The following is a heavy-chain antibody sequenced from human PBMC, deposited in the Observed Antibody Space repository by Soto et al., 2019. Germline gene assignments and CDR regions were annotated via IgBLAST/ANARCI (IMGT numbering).Heavy chain of an antibody. V-gene: IGHV3-23*01. CDR1: GFTFSSYA. D-gene: IGHD3-10*01. Sequence: GGSLRLSCAASGFTFSSYAMSWVRQAPGKGLEWVSAISGSGGSTYYADSVKGRFTISRDNSKNTLYLQMNSLRAEDTAVYYCAKDMRPTHPYGSGNYSRSHNATNWGQGTLVTVSS. J-gene: IGHJ4*02. CDR2: ISGSGGST. CDR3: AKDMRPTHPYGSGNYSRSHNATN.